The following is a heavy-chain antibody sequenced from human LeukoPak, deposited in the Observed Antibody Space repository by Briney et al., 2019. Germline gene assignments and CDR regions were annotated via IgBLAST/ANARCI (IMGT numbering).Heavy chain of an antibody. V-gene: IGHV3-72*01. J-gene: IGHJ4*02. CDR1: GFTFSDHY. CDR2: TRNKANSYTT. D-gene: IGHD1-26*01. Sequence: GGSLRLSCAASGFTFSDHYMDWVRQAPGKGLEWVSRTRNKANSYTTEYAASVKGRFTISRDDSKNSLYLQMNSLKTEDTAVYYCARSYGWELLFDYWGQGTLVTVSS. CDR3: ARSYGWELLFDY.